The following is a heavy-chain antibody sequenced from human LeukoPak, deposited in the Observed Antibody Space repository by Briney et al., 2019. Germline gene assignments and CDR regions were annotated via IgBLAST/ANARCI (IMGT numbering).Heavy chain of an antibody. Sequence: PSETLSLTCAVYGGSFSGYYWSWIRQPPGKGLEWIGEINHSGSTNYNPSLKSRVTISVDRSKNQFSLKLSSVTAADTAVYYCARDTSSSWYLGYFDLWGRGTLVTVSS. CDR2: INHSGST. CDR1: GGSFSGYY. CDR3: ARDTSSSWYLGYFDL. D-gene: IGHD6-13*01. V-gene: IGHV4-34*01. J-gene: IGHJ2*01.